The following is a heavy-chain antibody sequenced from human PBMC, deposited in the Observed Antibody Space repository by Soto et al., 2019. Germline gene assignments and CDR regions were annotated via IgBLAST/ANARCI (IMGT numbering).Heavy chain of an antibody. D-gene: IGHD2-2*01. CDR2: MNPNSGNT. J-gene: IGHJ6*04. Sequence: GASVKVSCKASGYTFTSYDINWVRQATGQGLEWMGWMNPNSGNTGYAQKFQGRVTMTRNTSISTAYMELSSLKASDTAMYYCARIDANYYYYYGMDVWGKGTTVTVSS. CDR3: ARIDANYYYYYGMDV. CDR1: GYTFTSYD. V-gene: IGHV1-8*01.